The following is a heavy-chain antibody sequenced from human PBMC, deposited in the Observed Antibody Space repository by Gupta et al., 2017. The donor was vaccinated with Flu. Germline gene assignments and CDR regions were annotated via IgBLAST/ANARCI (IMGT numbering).Heavy chain of an antibody. CDR3: KLGYSDGSYYYYYGMDV. CDR1: GGSISSSSYY. CDR2: IYYSGSS. Sequence: LQLQETGPGLVKLSETLHLTCPVAGGSISSSSYYWGLSRPPPGKGLEWIGSIYYSGSSYYNPSLKRRVTISVDTSKNQFSRKLSSVTAADTAVYYCKLGYSDGSYYYYYGMDVWGQGTTVTVSS. V-gene: IGHV4-39*01. D-gene: IGHD5-18*01. J-gene: IGHJ6*02.